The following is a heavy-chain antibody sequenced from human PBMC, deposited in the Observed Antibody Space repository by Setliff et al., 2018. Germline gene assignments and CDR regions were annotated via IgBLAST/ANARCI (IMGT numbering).Heavy chain of an antibody. CDR3: ARARGSGARAFDI. Sequence: ASVKVSCKASGYTFTTYAMGWMRQAPGQRLEWMGWISAAGGDAKYSQKFQDRVTITRDTSATTAYIGLSSLRSEDTAVYYCARARGSGARAFDIWGQGTMVTVS. CDR2: ISAAGGDA. CDR1: GYTFTTYA. V-gene: IGHV1-3*01. D-gene: IGHD1-26*01. J-gene: IGHJ3*02.